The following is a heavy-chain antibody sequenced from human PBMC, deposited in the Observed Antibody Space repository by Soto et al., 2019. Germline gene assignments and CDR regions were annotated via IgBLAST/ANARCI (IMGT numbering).Heavy chain of an antibody. CDR1: GFTFSSYA. Sequence: PGGSLRLSCAASGFTFSSYAMSWVRQAPGKGLEWVSAISGSGGSTFYADSVKVRFTISRDNSNNTLYLQMNSLRVEDTAVYYCAARGYSYGYSFDYWGQGTLVTVSS. CDR3: AARGYSYGYSFDY. V-gene: IGHV3-23*01. CDR2: ISGSGGST. J-gene: IGHJ4*02. D-gene: IGHD5-18*01.